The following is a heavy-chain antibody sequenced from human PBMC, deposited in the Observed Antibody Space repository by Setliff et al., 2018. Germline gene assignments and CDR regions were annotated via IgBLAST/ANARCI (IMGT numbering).Heavy chain of an antibody. CDR2: INPNSGGT. CDR1: GYTFTGYY. V-gene: IGHV1-2*06. J-gene: IGHJ2*01. Sequence: ASVKVSCKASGYTFTGYYMHWVRQAPGQGLEWMGRINPNSGGTNYAQKFQGRVTMTRDTSISTAYMELSRLRSDDTAVYYCARDYCYYDSSGYYYANWYFDLWGRGTLVTVSS. CDR3: ARDYCYYDSSGYYYANWYFDL. D-gene: IGHD3-22*01.